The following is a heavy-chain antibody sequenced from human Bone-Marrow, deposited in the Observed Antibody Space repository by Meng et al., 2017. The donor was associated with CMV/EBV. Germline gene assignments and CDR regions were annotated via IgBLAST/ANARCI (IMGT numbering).Heavy chain of an antibody. CDR2: IYYSGST. CDR1: GGSISSYY. D-gene: IGHD3-3*01. CDR3: ARYDFRLFDP. J-gene: IGHJ5*02. V-gene: IGHV4-59*01. Sequence: LSHTCTVSGGSISSYYWSWIRQPPGKGLEWIGYIYYSGSTNYNPSLKSRVTISVDTSKNQFSLELSSVTAADTAVYYCARYDFRLFDPWGQGTLVTVSS.